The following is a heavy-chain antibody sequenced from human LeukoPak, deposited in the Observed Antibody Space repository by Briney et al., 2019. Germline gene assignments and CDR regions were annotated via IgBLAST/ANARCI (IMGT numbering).Heavy chain of an antibody. CDR3: ARNWFDP. CDR1: GFTVSSDY. V-gene: IGHV3-53*05. J-gene: IGHJ5*02. Sequence: GGSLRLSCAASGFTVSSDYMSWVRQAPGKGLEWVSVIYSGGSTYYADSVKGRFTISRDKSKNTVYLQMNSLRFQDTAMYYCARNWFDPWGQGTLVTVSS. CDR2: IYSGGST.